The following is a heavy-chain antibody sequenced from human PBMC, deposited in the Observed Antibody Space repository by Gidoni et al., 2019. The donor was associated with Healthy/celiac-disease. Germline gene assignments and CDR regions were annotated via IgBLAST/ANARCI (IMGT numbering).Heavy chain of an antibody. D-gene: IGHD6-6*01. CDR2: ISGSGCST. CDR3: AKDLPSIAARPASGY. J-gene: IGHJ4*02. V-gene: IGHV3-23*01. Sequence: EVQLLESGGGLVQPGGSLRLSCAASGLTFSGYDMSWVRQAPGKGLEWVSSISGSGCSTYYADSVKGRFTISRDNSKNTLYLQMNSLRAEDTAVYYCAKDLPSIAARPASGYWGQGTLVTVSS. CDR1: GLTFSGYD.